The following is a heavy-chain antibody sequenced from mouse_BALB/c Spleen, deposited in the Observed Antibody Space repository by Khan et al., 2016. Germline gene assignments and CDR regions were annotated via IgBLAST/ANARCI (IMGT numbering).Heavy chain of an antibody. CDR1: GFDFSRYW. Sequence: EVQLVESGGGLVQPGGSLKLSCAASGFDFSRYWMSWVRQAPGKGLEWIGEINPDSSTINYTPSLKDKFIISRDNAKNTLYLQLSKVRSEDTALYYCARVHSYGRFAYWGQGALVTVSA. V-gene: IGHV4-1*02. D-gene: IGHD1-2*01. CDR2: INPDSSTI. CDR3: ARVHSYGRFAY. J-gene: IGHJ3*01.